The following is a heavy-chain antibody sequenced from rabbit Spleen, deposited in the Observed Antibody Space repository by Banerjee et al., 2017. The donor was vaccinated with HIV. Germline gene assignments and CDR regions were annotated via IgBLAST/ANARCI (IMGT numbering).Heavy chain of an antibody. CDR2: IDAGSSTFT. J-gene: IGHJ6*01. Sequence: QSLEESGGGLVKPEGSLKLSCTASGFSFSISSYMCWVRQAPGKGLEWIACIDAGSSTFTYFATWANGRFTISKTSSTTVTLQMTRLTGADTATYFCARDTSSSFSSYGMDLWGPGTLVTVS. CDR1: GFSFSISSY. V-gene: IGHV1S40*01. CDR3: ARDTSSSFSSYGMDL. D-gene: IGHD1-1*01.